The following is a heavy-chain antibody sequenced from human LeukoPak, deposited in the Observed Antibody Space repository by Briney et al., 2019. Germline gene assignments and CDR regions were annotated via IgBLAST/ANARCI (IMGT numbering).Heavy chain of an antibody. V-gene: IGHV4-34*01. CDR2: INHSGST. CDR3: ARGIRQDIVVVPAALSGYYFDY. D-gene: IGHD2-2*01. CDR1: GGSFSGYY. J-gene: IGHJ4*02. Sequence: SETLSLTCAVYGGSFSGYYWSWIRQPPGKGLEWIGEINHSGSTNYNPSLKSRVTISVDTSKNQFSLTLSSVTAADTAVYYCARGIRQDIVVVPAALSGYYFDYWGQGTLVTVSS.